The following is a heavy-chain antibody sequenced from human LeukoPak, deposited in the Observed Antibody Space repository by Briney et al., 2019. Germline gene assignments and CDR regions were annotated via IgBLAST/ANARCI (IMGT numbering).Heavy chain of an antibody. CDR1: GYTFTSYD. CDR3: ARGGRYFDWLSQWGDAFDI. CDR2: MNPNSGNT. D-gene: IGHD3-9*01. J-gene: IGHJ3*02. Sequence: ASVKVSCKASGYTFTSYDINWVRQATGQGLEWMGWMNPNSGNTGYAQKFQGRVTMTRNTSISTAYMELSSLRSEDTAVYYCARGGRYFDWLSQWGDAFDIWGQGTMVTVSS. V-gene: IGHV1-8*01.